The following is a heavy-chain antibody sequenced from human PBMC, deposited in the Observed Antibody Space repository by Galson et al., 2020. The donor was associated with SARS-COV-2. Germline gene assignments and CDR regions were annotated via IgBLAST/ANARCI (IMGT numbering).Heavy chain of an antibody. J-gene: IGHJ4*02. Sequence: SQTLSLTCTVSAGSISSSSYYWGWIRQPPGKGLEWIGSIYYSGSTYYNPSPKSRVTISVDTSKNQFSLKLSSVTAADTAVYYCARARQLGYCTNGVCYTHSIYFDYWGQGTLGTVSS. CDR3: ARARQLGYCTNGVCYTHSIYFDY. CDR2: IYYSGST. V-gene: IGHV4-39*07. CDR1: AGSISSSSYY. D-gene: IGHD2-8*01.